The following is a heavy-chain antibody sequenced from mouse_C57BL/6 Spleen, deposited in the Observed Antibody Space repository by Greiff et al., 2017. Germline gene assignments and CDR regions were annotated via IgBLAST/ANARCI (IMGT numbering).Heavy chain of an antibody. CDR1: GYTFTSYW. V-gene: IGHV1-7*01. CDR3: ARGGDGYSHYFDY. D-gene: IGHD2-3*01. J-gene: IGHJ2*01. Sequence: VQLQQSGAELAKPGASVKLSCKASGYTFTSYWMHWVKQRPGQGLEWIGYINPSSGYIKYNQKFKDKATLTADKSSSTAYMQLSSLTYEDSAVYYCARGGDGYSHYFDYWGQGTTLTVSS. CDR2: INPSSGYI.